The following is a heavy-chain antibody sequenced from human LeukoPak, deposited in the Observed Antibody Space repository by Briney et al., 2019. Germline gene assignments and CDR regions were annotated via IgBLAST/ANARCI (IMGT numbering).Heavy chain of an antibody. V-gene: IGHV1-8*01. CDR1: GYTFTSYD. CDR2: MNPNSGNT. J-gene: IGHJ4*02. Sequence: ASVKVSCKASGYTFTSYDINWVRQATGQGLEWMGWMNPNSGNTGYAQKFQGRVTMTRNTSISTAYMELSSLRSEDTAVYYCAAVKYCSSTSCYNYDYWGQGTLVTVSS. D-gene: IGHD2-2*02. CDR3: AAVKYCSSTSCYNYDY.